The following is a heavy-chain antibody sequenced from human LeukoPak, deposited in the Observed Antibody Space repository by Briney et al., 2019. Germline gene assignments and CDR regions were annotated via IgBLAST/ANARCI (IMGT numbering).Heavy chain of an antibody. CDR2: IYYSGST. Sequence: PSETLSLTCTVSGGSISSHYWSWIRQPPGKGLEWIGYIYYSGSTNYNPSLRSRLTISVDTSKNQFSLKLSSVTAADTAVYYCARGATKAPFDYWGQGTLVTVSS. CDR3: ARGATKAPFDY. V-gene: IGHV4-59*11. J-gene: IGHJ4*02. CDR1: GGSISSHY.